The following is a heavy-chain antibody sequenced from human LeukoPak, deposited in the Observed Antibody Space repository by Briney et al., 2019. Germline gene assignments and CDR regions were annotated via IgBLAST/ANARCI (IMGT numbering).Heavy chain of an antibody. D-gene: IGHD3-3*01. CDR3: ARGSYDFWSGYYRYYYYGMDV. J-gene: IGHJ6*02. V-gene: IGHV4-34*01. CDR1: GGSFSGYY. CDR2: INHIGST. Sequence: PSETLSLTCAVYGGSFSGYYWSWIRQPPGKGLEWIGEINHIGSTNYNPSLKSRVTISVDTSKNQFSLKLSSVTAADTAVYYCARGSYDFWSGYYRYYYYGMDVWGQGTTVTVSS.